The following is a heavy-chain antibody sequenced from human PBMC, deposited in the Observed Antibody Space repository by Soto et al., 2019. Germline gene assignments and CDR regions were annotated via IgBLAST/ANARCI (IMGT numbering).Heavy chain of an antibody. Sequence: ASVKVSCKASGYTFTSYGISWVRQAPGQGLEWMGWISAYNGNTNYAQKLQGRVTMTTDTSTSTAYMELRSLRSDDTAVYYCARDLAVRPRRGSYLVDYWGQGTLVTVSS. J-gene: IGHJ4*02. D-gene: IGHD1-26*01. V-gene: IGHV1-18*01. CDR1: GYTFTSYG. CDR3: ARDLAVRPRRGSYLVDY. CDR2: ISAYNGNT.